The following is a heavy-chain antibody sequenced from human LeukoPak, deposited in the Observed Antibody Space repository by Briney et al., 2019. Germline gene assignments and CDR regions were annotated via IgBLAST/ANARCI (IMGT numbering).Heavy chain of an antibody. Sequence: GGSLRLSCAASGFTFSSYGMHWVRQAPGKGLEWVAVISYDGSNKYYADSVKGRFTISRDNSKNTLYLQMNSLRAEDTAVYYCASPDLAVAGTFTPYDYWGQGTLVTVSS. CDR2: ISYDGSNK. CDR3: ASPDLAVAGTFTPYDY. CDR1: GFTFSSYG. J-gene: IGHJ4*02. V-gene: IGHV3-30*03. D-gene: IGHD6-19*01.